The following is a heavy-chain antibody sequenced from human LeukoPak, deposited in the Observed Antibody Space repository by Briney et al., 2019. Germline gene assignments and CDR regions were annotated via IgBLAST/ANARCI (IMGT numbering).Heavy chain of an antibody. CDR2: INHSGST. D-gene: IGHD2-2*01. V-gene: IGHV4-34*01. CDR1: GGSFSGYY. J-gene: IGHJ4*02. CDR3: ASLDLKVGDFDY. Sequence: SETLSLTCAVYGGSFSGYYWSWIRQPPGKGLEWIGEINHSGSTNYNPSLKSRVTISVDTSKNQFSLKPSSVTAADTAVYYCASLDLKVGDFDYWGQGTLVTVSS.